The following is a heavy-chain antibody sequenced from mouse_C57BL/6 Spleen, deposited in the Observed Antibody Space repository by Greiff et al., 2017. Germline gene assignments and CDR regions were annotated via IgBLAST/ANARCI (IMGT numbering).Heavy chain of an antibody. Sequence: QVQLQQPGAELVRPGSSVKLSCKASGYTFTSYWMDWVKQRPGQGLEWIGNIYPSDSETHYNQKFKDKATLTVDKSSSTAYMQLSSLTSEDSAVYYCARWGTTDYFDYWGQGTTRTVSS. J-gene: IGHJ2*01. D-gene: IGHD1-1*01. CDR2: IYPSDSET. CDR1: GYTFTSYW. CDR3: ARWGTTDYFDY. V-gene: IGHV1-61*01.